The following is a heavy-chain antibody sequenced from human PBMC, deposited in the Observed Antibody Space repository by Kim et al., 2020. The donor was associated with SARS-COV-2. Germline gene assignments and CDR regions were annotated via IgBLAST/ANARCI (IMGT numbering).Heavy chain of an antibody. V-gene: IGHV3-64*02. J-gene: IGHJ4*02. Sequence: YADPVKGRCPLNRDNSKNTVDLQLGSLRPEDTAIYYCARVLGGSIYFDSWGQGALVTVSS. D-gene: IGHD3-10*01. CDR3: ARVLGGSIYFDS.